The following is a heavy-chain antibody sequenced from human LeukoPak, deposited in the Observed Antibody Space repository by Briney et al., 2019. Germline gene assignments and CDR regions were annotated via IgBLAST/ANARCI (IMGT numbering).Heavy chain of an antibody. D-gene: IGHD2-2*01. J-gene: IGHJ3*02. CDR3: ARRSCSSTSCYPLDAFDI. V-gene: IGHV4-38-2*01. CDR1: GYSISSGYY. Sequence: SETLSLTCAVSGYSISSGYYWGWIRQPPGTGLEWIGSIYHSGSTYYNPSLKSRVTISVDMSKNQFSLKLSSVTAADRAVYYCARRSCSSTSCYPLDAFDIWGQGTMVTVSS. CDR2: IYHSGST.